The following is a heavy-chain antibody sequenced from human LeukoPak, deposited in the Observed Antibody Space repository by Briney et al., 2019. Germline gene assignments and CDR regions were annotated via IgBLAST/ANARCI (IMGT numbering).Heavy chain of an antibody. CDR3: ARADTQEGVIG. J-gene: IGHJ4*02. V-gene: IGHV1-18*01. Sequence: ASVKVSCKASGYTFTSYGISWVRQAPGQGLEWMGWISGYNGNTNYAQNLQGRVTMTRDTSTSTAYMELRSLRSDGTAVYYCARADTQEGVIGWGQGTLVTVSS. CDR2: ISGYNGNT. CDR1: GYTFTSYG. D-gene: IGHD3-16*02.